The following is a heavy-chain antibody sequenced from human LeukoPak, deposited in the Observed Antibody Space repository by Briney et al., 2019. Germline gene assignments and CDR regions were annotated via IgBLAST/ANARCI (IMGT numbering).Heavy chain of an antibody. J-gene: IGHJ4*02. D-gene: IGHD2-15*01. V-gene: IGHV4-38-2*01. Sequence: SETLSLTCAVSGYSISSTYYWGWIRQPPGKGLEWIGSIHHSGSSDYNPSLKSRVTISADTSKNQLSLKLRFVSAADTAVYYCARLVVVAVTGDFDYWGQGTLVTVSS. CDR2: IHHSGSS. CDR3: ARLVVVAVTGDFDY. CDR1: GYSISSTYY.